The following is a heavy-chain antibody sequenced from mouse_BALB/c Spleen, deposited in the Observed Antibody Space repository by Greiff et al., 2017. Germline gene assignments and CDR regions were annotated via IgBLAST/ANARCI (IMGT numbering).Heavy chain of an antibody. Sequence: DVKLVESGGGLVKPGGSLKLSCAASGFTFSSYAMSWVRQTPEKRLEWVASISSGGSTYYPDRVKGRFTISRDNARNILYLQMSSLMSEDTAMYYCARGPYAMDYWGQGTSVTVSS. CDR2: ISSGGST. V-gene: IGHV5-6-5*01. J-gene: IGHJ4*01. CDR3: ARGPYAMDY. CDR1: GFTFSSYA.